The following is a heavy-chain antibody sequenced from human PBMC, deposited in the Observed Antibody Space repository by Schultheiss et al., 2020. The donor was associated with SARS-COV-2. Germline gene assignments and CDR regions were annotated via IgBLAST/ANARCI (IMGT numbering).Heavy chain of an antibody. CDR3: ARGGSSSWPTYYFDY. V-gene: IGHV3-48*04. Sequence: GGSLRLSCAASGFIFSTYAMHWVRQAPGKGLEWVSYISSSGSTIYYADSVKGRFTISRDNAKNSLYLQMNSLRAEDTAVYYCARGGSSSWPTYYFDYWGQGTLVTVSS. J-gene: IGHJ4*02. D-gene: IGHD6-13*01. CDR1: GFIFSTYA. CDR2: ISSSGSTI.